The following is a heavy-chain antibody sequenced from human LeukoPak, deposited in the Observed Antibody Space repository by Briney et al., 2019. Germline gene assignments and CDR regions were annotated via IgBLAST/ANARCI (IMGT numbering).Heavy chain of an antibody. CDR3: ARSEWLLPRGGFDF. J-gene: IGHJ4*02. V-gene: IGHV5-51*01. CDR2: IYGDDFDT. D-gene: IGHD3-3*01. CDR1: GSTFGNYW. Sequence: GESLKISCQASGSTFGNYWIGWVRQKSGKGLEWMGIIYGDDFDTRYSPSFQGQVTISADKSNRTAYLHWSSLKASDTAIYFCARSEWLLPRGGFDFWGQGTRVVVSS.